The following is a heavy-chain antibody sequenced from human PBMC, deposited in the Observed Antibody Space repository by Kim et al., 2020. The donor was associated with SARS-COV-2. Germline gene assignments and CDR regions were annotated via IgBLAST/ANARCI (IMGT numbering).Heavy chain of an antibody. Sequence: GESLKISCEASGDVAPANWIAWVRQLPGRGLEWMGTIYLANSHTRYSPSFQGQVLISADKSITTAYLQFRSLKASDSALYFCARAGYVPHRTGYYFFDFW. J-gene: IGHJ4*01. CDR3: ARAGYVPHRTGYYFFDF. CDR1: GDVAPANW. CDR2: IYLANSHT. V-gene: IGHV5-51*01. D-gene: IGHD2-2*03.